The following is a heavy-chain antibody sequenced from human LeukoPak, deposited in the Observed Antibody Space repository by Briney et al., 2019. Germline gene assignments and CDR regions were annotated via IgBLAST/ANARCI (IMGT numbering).Heavy chain of an antibody. J-gene: IGHJ4*02. CDR3: ARVAVPGTYDY. D-gene: IGHD6-19*01. Sequence: PGGSLRLSCAASGFTFSDHAMAWVRQAPGKGLEYVSAITLDGISTYYANSVKGRFTISRDNSKNTLYLQMGSLRAEDMAVYYCARVAVPGTYDYWGQGTLVTVSS. V-gene: IGHV3-64*01. CDR2: ITLDGIST. CDR1: GFTFSDHA.